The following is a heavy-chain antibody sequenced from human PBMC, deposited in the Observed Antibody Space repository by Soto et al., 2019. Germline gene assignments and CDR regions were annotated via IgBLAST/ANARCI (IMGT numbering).Heavy chain of an antibody. CDR3: GREGGVGVAGSAAFDM. J-gene: IGHJ3*02. CDR2: INPATGAA. D-gene: IGHD3-3*01. V-gene: IGHV1-2*02. CDR1: GYPVTAYY. Sequence: QLHLVQSGAVVKKPGASVTVTCSASGYPVTAYYMHWVRQAPGRGLEGMGGINPATGAAKYTQTFQGRVRMTRDTSTSTFFMERSGRTSAGTAVFYCGREGGVGVAGSAAFDMWGQGTLVTVSS.